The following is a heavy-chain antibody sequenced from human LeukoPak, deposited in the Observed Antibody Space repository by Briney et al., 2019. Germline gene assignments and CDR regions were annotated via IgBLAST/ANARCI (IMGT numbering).Heavy chain of an antibody. V-gene: IGHV4-59*01. CDR1: GGSISSYY. Sequence: SETLSLTRTVSGGSISSYYWSWIRQPPGKGLEWIGYIYYSGSTNYNPSLKSRVTISVDTSKNQFSLKLSSVTAADTAVYYCARYCTGHCYTGDSYYFDYWGQGTLVTVSS. J-gene: IGHJ4*02. CDR3: ARYCTGHCYTGDSYYFDY. D-gene: IGHD2-2*02. CDR2: IYYSGST.